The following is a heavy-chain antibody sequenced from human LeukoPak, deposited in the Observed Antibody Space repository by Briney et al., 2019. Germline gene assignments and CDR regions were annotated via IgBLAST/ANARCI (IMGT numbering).Heavy chain of an antibody. D-gene: IGHD3-16*01. CDR1: GYSFTSYW. V-gene: IGHV5-51*01. J-gene: IGHJ4*02. Sequence: GESLKISCKGSGYSFTSYWIGWVRQMPGKGLEGMGIIYPGDSDTRYSPSFQGQVTISADKSISTAYLQWSSLKASDTAMYYCARTGVITFGGVSRAWFDYWGQGTLVTVSS. CDR3: ARTGVITFGGVSRAWFDY. CDR2: IYPGDSDT.